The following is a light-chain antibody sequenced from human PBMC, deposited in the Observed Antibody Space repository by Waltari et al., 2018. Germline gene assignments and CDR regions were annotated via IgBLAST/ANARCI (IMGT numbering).Light chain of an antibody. CDR3: QQQNNRCPWT. CDR2: GAS. CDR1: QSVSNY. Sequence: EIVMTQSPATLSLSPGERATLSCRASQSVSNYLVWYQQKPGQAPRLLIYGASTRVTGSPARCSSSGSGTEFTLTISSRQSEDVVVVYCQQQNNRCPWTFGQGTKVEIK. J-gene: IGKJ1*01. V-gene: IGKV3-15*01.